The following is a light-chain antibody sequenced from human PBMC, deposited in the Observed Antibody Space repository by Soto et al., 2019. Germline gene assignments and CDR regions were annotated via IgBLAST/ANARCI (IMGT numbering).Light chain of an antibody. J-gene: IGLJ1*01. V-gene: IGLV2-11*01. Sequence: QSVLTQPRSVSGSPGQSVTISCTGTSGDVGGYNFVSWYQQHPGKAPTLMIFDVSQRPSGVPDRFSGSKSGNTASLTISGLQAEDEADYFCCSFTTSSTLVFGTGTKLTVL. CDR3: CSFTTSSTLV. CDR1: SGDVGGYNF. CDR2: DVS.